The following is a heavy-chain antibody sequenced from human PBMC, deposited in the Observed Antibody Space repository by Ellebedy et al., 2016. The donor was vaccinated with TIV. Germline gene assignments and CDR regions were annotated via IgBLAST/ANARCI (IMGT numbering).Heavy chain of an antibody. J-gene: IGHJ4*02. CDR1: GFTFSRYW. Sequence: GESLKISXAASGFTFSRYWMHWVRQAPGKGLEWVANIKKDGREKNYVDAVRGRFTISRDNAKNSLYLQMSSLRAEDTAVYYCARDGSIAVDGTSDYWGQGTLVTVSS. D-gene: IGHD6-19*01. V-gene: IGHV3-7*01. CDR3: ARDGSIAVDGTSDY. CDR2: IKKDGREK.